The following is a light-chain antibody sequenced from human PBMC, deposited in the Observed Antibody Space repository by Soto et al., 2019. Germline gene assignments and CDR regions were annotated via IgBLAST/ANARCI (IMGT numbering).Light chain of an antibody. V-gene: IGLV1-51*01. Sequence: QSVLTQPPSVSGAPGQKVTISCSGSSTNIGNNYVSWYQHLPGTAAKLLIYDNSERPSGIPDRFSGSKSGTSATLGITGLQTGDEADYYCGTWDSSLSAGVFGGGTKLTVL. CDR1: STNIGNNY. CDR3: GTWDSSLSAGV. CDR2: DNS. J-gene: IGLJ2*01.